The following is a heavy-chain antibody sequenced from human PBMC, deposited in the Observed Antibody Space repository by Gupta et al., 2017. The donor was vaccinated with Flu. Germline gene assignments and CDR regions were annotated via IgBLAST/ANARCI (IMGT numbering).Heavy chain of an antibody. J-gene: IGHJ6*02. D-gene: IGHD2-15*01. CDR3: ARLGGSGTAFHYFYGLDV. CDR1: GFTFSPYT. Sequence: EVRLLESGGGLVRPGGSLRLSCVASGFTFSPYTFNSVRQTPGKGLEWLASISRSSGYIYYADSVKGRFTISRDNSKTSLYLQMNSLRDEDTALYYCARLGGSGTAFHYFYGLDVWGRGTAVTVSS. CDR2: ISRSSGYI. V-gene: IGHV3-21*02.